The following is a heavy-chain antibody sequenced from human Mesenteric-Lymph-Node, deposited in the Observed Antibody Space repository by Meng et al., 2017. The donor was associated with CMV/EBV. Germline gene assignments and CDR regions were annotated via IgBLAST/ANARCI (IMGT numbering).Heavy chain of an antibody. CDR1: GFTFSDYY. Sequence: GESLKISCAASGFTFSDYYMSWIRQAPGKGLEWVSYISSSGSAIYYADSVKGRFTISRDNAKNSLYLQMNSLRAEDTAVYYCARDTLRDYYYYGMDVWGQGTTVTVSS. CDR2: ISSSGSAI. V-gene: IGHV3-11*04. CDR3: ARDTLRDYYYYGMDV. J-gene: IGHJ6*02.